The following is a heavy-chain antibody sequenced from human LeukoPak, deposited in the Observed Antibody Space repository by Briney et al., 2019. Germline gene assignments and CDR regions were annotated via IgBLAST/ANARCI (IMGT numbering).Heavy chain of an antibody. Sequence: GGSLRLSCAASGFTFSNAWMSWVRQAPGKGLEWVGRIKSKTDGGTTDYAASVKGKFTFSRDDSKNTLYLQMNSLKTEDTAVYYCTTDPNFDYVWGTYRLDYWGQGTLVTVSS. V-gene: IGHV3-15*05. CDR3: TTDPNFDYVWGTYRLDY. CDR2: IKSKTDGGTT. D-gene: IGHD3-16*02. CDR1: GFTFSNAW. J-gene: IGHJ4*02.